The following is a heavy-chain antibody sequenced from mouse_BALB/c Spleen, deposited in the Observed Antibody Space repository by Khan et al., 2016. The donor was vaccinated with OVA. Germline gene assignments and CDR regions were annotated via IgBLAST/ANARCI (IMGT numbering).Heavy chain of an antibody. V-gene: IGHV1-7*01. Sequence: QVQLQQSGAELAKPGASVKMSCKASGYTFTSYWMHWIKQTPGQGLEWIGYINPTSGYTEYNQKFKDKVTLSEEKSSSTAYMQLSSLTSDDSAVYYCARDRIDYWGQGTALTVSS. CDR3: ARDRIDY. CDR2: INPTSGYT. CDR1: GYTFTSYW. J-gene: IGHJ2*01.